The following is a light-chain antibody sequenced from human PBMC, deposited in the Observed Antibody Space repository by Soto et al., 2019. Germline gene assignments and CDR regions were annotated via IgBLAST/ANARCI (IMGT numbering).Light chain of an antibody. CDR2: HAS. CDR1: QGISIY. V-gene: IGKV1-5*01. J-gene: IGKJ1*01. Sequence: DIQMTQSPTSLSASVGDRVTVTCRASQGISIYLNWFQQKPGTAPKLLIYHASSLESGVPSRFSGSGSGTEFTLTISSLQPDDFATYYCQQYNSYSFGQGTKVDIK. CDR3: QQYNSYS.